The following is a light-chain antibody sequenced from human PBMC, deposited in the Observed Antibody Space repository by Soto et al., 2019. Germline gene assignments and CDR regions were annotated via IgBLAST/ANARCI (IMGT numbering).Light chain of an antibody. J-gene: IGKJ4*01. V-gene: IGKV3-11*01. CDR1: QSVSSY. CDR2: DAS. Sequence: EIVLTQSPATLSLSPGERATLSCRASQSVSSYLAWYQQKPGQAPRLLIYDASNRATGIPARFSGSGSGTDFTLTISSLEPEDFAVYYCQQRSNSPTFGGGTKVEIQ. CDR3: QQRSNSPT.